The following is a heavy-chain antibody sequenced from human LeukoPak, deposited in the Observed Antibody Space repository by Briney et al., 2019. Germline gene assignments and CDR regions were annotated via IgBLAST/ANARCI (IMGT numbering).Heavy chain of an antibody. D-gene: IGHD3-3*01. CDR1: GGSISSGSYY. J-gene: IGHJ6*03. CDR3: ARASILGNYYMDV. Sequence: ASETLSLTCTVSGGSISSGSYYWSWIRQPPGKGLEWIGYIYYSGSTNYNPSLKSRVTISVDTSKNQFSLKLSSVTAADTAVYYCARASILGNYYMDVWGKGTTVTVSS. V-gene: IGHV4-61*01. CDR2: IYYSGST.